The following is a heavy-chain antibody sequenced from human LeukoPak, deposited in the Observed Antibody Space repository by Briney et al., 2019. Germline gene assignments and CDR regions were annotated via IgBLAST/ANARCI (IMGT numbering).Heavy chain of an antibody. J-gene: IGHJ6*02. CDR2: ISAYNGNT. V-gene: IGHV1-18*01. D-gene: IGHD6-13*01. CDR3: AREGSRYSRKKYGMDV. CDR1: GYTFTSYG. Sequence: ASVKASCKASGYTFTSYGISWVRQAPGQGLEWMGWISAYNGNTNYAQKLQGRVTMTTDTSTSTAYMELRSLRSDDTAVYYCAREGSRYSRKKYGMDVWGQGTTVTVSS.